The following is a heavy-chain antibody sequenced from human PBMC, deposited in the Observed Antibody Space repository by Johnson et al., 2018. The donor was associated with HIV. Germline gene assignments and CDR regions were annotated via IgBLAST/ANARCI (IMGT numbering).Heavy chain of an antibody. Sequence: QEQLVESGGGVVQPGRSLRLSCAASGFTFSSYGMHWVRQAPGKGLEWVAVISYDGNNKYYVDSVKGRFTISRDNSKNTLYLQMNSLRPEDTAVYYCAKERRAPRAFDIWGQGTMVTVSS. CDR3: AKERRAPRAFDI. J-gene: IGHJ3*02. V-gene: IGHV3-30*18. CDR1: GFTFSSYG. CDR2: ISYDGNNK.